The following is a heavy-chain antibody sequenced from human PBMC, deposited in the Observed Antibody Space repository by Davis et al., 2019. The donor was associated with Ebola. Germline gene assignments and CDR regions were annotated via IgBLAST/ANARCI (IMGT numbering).Heavy chain of an antibody. CDR1: GFTLSDYY. Sequence: PGGSLRLSCAASGFTLSDYYMTWVRQAPGKGLEWVSYISSSSNYAYNADSVKGRLTISRDNDKNSLYLQMNSVRAEDTAVYYCARVGSGTSWYSPLDYWGRGTLVTVSS. J-gene: IGHJ4*02. CDR2: ISSSSNYA. CDR3: ARVGSGTSWYSPLDY. D-gene: IGHD6-13*01. V-gene: IGHV3-11*06.